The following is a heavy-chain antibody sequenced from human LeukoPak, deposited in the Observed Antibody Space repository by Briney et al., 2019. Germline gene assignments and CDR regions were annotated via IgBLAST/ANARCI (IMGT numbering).Heavy chain of an antibody. CDR3: ARDPPYGDYDY. V-gene: IGHV3-74*01. CDR1: GFTFSSYW. Sequence: GSLRLSCAASGFTFSSYWMHWVRQVPGKGLVWVSHINSDGSSTSYADSVKGRFTISRDNAKNTLYLQMNSLRAEDTAVYYCARDPPYGDYDYWAQGALVTVSS. J-gene: IGHJ4*02. CDR2: INSDGSST. D-gene: IGHD4-17*01.